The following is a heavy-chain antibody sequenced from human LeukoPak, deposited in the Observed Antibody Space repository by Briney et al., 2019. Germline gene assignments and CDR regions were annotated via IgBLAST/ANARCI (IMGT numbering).Heavy chain of an antibody. CDR1: GGSIGSSNYY. Sequence: SETLPLTCTVSGGSIGSSNYYWGWIRQHPGKGLEWIGYIYYNGNTYYNPSLKSRVTISLDTSKNQFSLKLSSVTAADTALYYCARGPQYGSTWYTHWGQGTLVTVSS. D-gene: IGHD6-13*01. CDR3: ARGPQYGSTWYTH. J-gene: IGHJ4*02. CDR2: IYYNGNT. V-gene: IGHV4-31*03.